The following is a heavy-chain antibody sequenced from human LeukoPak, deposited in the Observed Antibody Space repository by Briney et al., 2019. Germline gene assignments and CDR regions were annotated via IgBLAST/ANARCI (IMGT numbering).Heavy chain of an antibody. D-gene: IGHD1-26*01. Sequence: GGSLRLSCAVSGFTVSSNCMNWVRQAPGKGLEWVSLIYSTDSTYYTDSVKGRFTISRDNSKNTLYLQMNSLRAEDTAVYYCAKGVVVGATRPDYWGQGTLVTVSS. CDR2: IYSTDST. CDR3: AKGVVVGATRPDY. J-gene: IGHJ4*02. CDR1: GFTVSSNC. V-gene: IGHV3-53*01.